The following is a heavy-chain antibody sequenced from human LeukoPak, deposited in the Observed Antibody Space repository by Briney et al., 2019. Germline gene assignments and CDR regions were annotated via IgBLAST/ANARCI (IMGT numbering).Heavy chain of an antibody. CDR3: AKDKRYDSGGYFDY. V-gene: IGHV3-9*01. CDR1: GFTFDDYA. CDR2: ISWNSGSI. Sequence: GGSLRLSCAASGFTFDDYAMHWVRHAPGKGLEWVSGISWNSGSIGYADSVKGRFTISRDNAKNSLYLQMNSLRAEDTALYYCAKDKRYDSGGYFDYWGQGTLVTVSS. D-gene: IGHD3-22*01. J-gene: IGHJ4*02.